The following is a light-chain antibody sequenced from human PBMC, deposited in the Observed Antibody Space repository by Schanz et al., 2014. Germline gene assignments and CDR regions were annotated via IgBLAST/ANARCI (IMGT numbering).Light chain of an antibody. V-gene: IGKV1-9*01. CDR3: QQYNNYPRT. Sequence: SQLTQSPSSLSASVGDIVTITCRASEDIRTYLAWYQQKPGKAPRLLIYSASTLQSGVPSRFSGSGSGTEFTLTISSLQPDDSATYYCQQYNNYPRTYGQGTKVEIK. CDR1: EDIRTY. CDR2: SAS. J-gene: IGKJ1*01.